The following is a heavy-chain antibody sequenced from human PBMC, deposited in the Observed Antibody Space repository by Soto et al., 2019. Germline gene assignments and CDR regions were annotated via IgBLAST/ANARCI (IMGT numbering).Heavy chain of an antibody. V-gene: IGHV1-69*06. CDR2: IIPVIDTA. J-gene: IGHJ3*02. CDR3: ARGSEADAFDI. CDR1: GGTFN. Sequence: QVQLVQSGAEVKKPGSSVKVSCKVSGGTFNIRWVRQAPGQGLEWMGGIIPVIDTANYARKVQGRVVISKHRANKIVYMEMLSLTIEDTAVYYCARGSEADAFDIWGQGTMVTVSS.